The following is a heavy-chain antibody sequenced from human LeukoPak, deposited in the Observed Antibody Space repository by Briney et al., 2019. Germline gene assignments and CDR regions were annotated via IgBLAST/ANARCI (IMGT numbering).Heavy chain of an antibody. CDR3: FYGSDAFDI. Sequence: SETLSLTCTVSGGSISSYYWSWIRQPPGKGLEWIGYIYYSGSTYYNPSLKSRVTISVDTSKNQFSLKLSSVTAADTAVYYCFYGSDAFDIWGQGTMVTVSS. J-gene: IGHJ3*02. CDR2: IYYSGST. V-gene: IGHV4-59*06. D-gene: IGHD3-16*01. CDR1: GGSISSYY.